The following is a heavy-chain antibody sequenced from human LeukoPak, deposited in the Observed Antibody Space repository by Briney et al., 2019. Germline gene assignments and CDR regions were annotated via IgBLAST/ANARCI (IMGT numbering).Heavy chain of an antibody. CDR2: ISDSGGNT. J-gene: IGHJ4*02. CDR3: AKDTYYYDSSGYYLMGFDY. CDR1: GFTFNSYA. Sequence: GGSLRLSCAASGFTFNSYAMSWVRQAPWERLQWVSGISDSGGNTYYADAVRGRFTISRDNSKNTLYLQMNSLRAEDTAVYYCAKDTYYYDSSGYYLMGFDYWGQGTLVTVSS. V-gene: IGHV3-23*01. D-gene: IGHD3-22*01.